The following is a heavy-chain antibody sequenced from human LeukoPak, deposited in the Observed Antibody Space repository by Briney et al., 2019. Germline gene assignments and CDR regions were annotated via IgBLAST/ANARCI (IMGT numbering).Heavy chain of an antibody. Sequence: PSGTLSLTCAVSGGSISSSNWWSWVRQPPGKGLEWIGEIYHSGSTNYNPSLKRRVNISVDKSKNQFSLKLSSVTAADTPVYYCARTRIAASSPYYFDSWGQGTLVTVSS. V-gene: IGHV4-4*02. CDR2: IYHSGST. CDR1: GGSISSSNW. D-gene: IGHD6-6*01. J-gene: IGHJ4*02. CDR3: ARTRIAASSPYYFDS.